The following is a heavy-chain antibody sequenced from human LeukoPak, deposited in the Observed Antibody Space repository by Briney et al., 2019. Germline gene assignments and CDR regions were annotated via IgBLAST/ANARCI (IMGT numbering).Heavy chain of an antibody. V-gene: IGHV4-59*01. CDR1: GGSISTYS. J-gene: IGHJ5*02. CDR2: IKNNGGN. Sequence: SETLSLTCTVSGGSISTYSWNWIRQSPGQGLEWIGYIKNNGGNYNNPSLKSRVTISLDTSKNQFSLKLTSVTAADTAVYYCARDAGGTRFDPWGQGTLVTVSS. CDR3: ARDAGGTRFDP.